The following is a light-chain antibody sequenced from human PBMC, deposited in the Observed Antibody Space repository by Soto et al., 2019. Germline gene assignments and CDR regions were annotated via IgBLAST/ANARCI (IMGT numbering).Light chain of an antibody. CDR2: GAS. J-gene: IGKJ1*01. V-gene: IGKV3-20*01. CDR3: HQYGSSQT. Sequence: EIVLTQSPGTLSLSPGERATLSCRASQSVSNNYLAWYQQKPGQAPRLLIYGASTRATGIPARFSGSGSGTDFTLTISRLEPEDFAVYYCHQYGSSQTFGQGTKVDIK. CDR1: QSVSNNY.